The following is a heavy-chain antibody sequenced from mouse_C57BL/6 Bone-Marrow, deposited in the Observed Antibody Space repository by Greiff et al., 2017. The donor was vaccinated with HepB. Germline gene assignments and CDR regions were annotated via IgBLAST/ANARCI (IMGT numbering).Heavy chain of an antibody. CDR1: GYTFTSYT. CDR3: ARSTVVATPD. Sequence: VQLQQSGAELARPGASVKMSCKASGYTFTSYTMHWVKQRPGQGREWIGYINPSSGYTKYNQKFKDKATLTADKSSSTAYMQLSSLTSEDSAVYYCARSTVVATPDWGQGTTLTVSS. D-gene: IGHD1-1*01. V-gene: IGHV1-4*01. CDR2: INPSSGYT. J-gene: IGHJ2*01.